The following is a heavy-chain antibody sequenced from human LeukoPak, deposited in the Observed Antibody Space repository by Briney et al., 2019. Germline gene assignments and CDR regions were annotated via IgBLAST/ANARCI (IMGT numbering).Heavy chain of an antibody. CDR3: ARMDSSGYYSLDY. CDR2: ISSSSSYI. J-gene: IGHJ4*02. V-gene: IGHV3-21*01. CDR1: GFTFSSYS. D-gene: IGHD3-22*01. Sequence: GGSLRLSCAASGFTFSSYSMNWVRQAPGKGLEWVSSISSSSSYIYYADSVEGRFTISRDNAKNSLYLQMNSLRAEDTAVYYCARMDSSGYYSLDYWGQGTLVTVSS.